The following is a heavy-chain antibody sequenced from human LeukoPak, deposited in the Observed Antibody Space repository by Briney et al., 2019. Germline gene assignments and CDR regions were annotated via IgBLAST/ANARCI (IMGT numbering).Heavy chain of an antibody. Sequence: PGGSLRLSCAASGFTFDDYAMHWVRQALGKGLEWVSLISWDGGSTYYADSVKGRFTISRDNSKNSLYLQMNSLRAEDTALYYCAKGYYDSSGYYPFDYWGQGTLVTVSS. J-gene: IGHJ4*02. CDR1: GFTFDDYA. CDR2: ISWDGGST. V-gene: IGHV3-43D*04. CDR3: AKGYYDSSGYYPFDY. D-gene: IGHD3-22*01.